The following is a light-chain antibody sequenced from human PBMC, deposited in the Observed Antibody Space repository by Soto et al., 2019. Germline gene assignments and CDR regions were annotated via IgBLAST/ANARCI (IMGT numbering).Light chain of an antibody. CDR3: QQYNSDWK. J-gene: IGKJ1*01. CDR2: GAS. Sequence: EMVMTQSPATLSVSPGGRATLSCRASQSVSSNLAWYQQKPGQAPRLLIYGASTRATGIPARFSGSGSGTEFTLTISSLQPDDFATYYCQQYNSDWKFGQGTKVDIK. V-gene: IGKV3-15*01. CDR1: QSVSSN.